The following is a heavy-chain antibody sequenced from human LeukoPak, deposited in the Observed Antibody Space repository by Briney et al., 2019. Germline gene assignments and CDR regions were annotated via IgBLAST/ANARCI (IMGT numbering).Heavy chain of an antibody. CDR2: IKPDGGHQ. Sequence: PGGFLRLSVAAPGLAFSDYGMSWGRQAPGKGLEWVANIKPDGGHQNYVDSVKGRFTISRDNAKNSLYRQMNSLRAEDTAIYSCASTFPYCGGGSCALGGQGTLVTVSS. CDR3: ASTFPYCGGGSCAL. J-gene: IGHJ4*02. CDR1: GLAFSDYG. V-gene: IGHV3-7*01. D-gene: IGHD2-15*01.